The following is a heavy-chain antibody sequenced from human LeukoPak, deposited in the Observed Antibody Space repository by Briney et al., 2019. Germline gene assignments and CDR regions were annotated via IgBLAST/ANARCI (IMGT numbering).Heavy chain of an antibody. V-gene: IGHV3-15*01. CDR2: IKSKTDGGTT. J-gene: IGHJ4*02. D-gene: IGHD2-15*01. CDR1: GFTFSNAC. CDR3: TTGRCSGGSCYSGCY. Sequence: GGSLRLSCAASGFTFSNACMSWVRQAPGKGLEWVGRIKSKTDGGTTDYAAPVKGRFTISRDDSKNTLYLQMNSLKTEDTAVYYCTTGRCSGGSCYSGCYWGQGTLVTVSS.